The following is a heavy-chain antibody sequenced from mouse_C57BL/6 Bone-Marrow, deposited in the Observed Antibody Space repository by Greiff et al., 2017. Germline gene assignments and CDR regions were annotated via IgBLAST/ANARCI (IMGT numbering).Heavy chain of an antibody. J-gene: IGHJ1*03. Sequence: VNVVESGPELVKPGASVKLSCKASGYTFTSYDINWVKQRPGQGLEWIGWIYPRDGSTKYNEKFKGKATLTVDTSSSTAYMELHSLTSEDSAVYFCARLEFDGSSGDWYFDVWGTGTTVTVSS. V-gene: IGHV1-85*01. CDR1: GYTFTSYD. CDR2: IYPRDGST. D-gene: IGHD1-1*01. CDR3: ARLEFDGSSGDWYFDV.